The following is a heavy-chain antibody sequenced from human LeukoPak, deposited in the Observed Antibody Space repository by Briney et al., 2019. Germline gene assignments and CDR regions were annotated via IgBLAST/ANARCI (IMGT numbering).Heavy chain of an antibody. D-gene: IGHD2-8*01. CDR2: ISYDGSNK. CDR1: GFTFSSYG. CDR3: AKDPGYCTNGVCPPGYYYYYGMDV. Sequence: GRSLRLSCAASGFTFSSYGMHWVRQAPGKGLEWVAVISYDGSNKYYADSVKGRFIISRDNSKNTLYLQMNSLRAEDTAVYYCAKDPGYCTNGVCPPGYYYYYGMDVWGQGTTVTVSS. V-gene: IGHV3-30*18. J-gene: IGHJ6*02.